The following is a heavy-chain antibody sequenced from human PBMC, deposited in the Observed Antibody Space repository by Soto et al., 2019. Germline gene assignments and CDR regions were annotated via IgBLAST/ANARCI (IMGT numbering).Heavy chain of an antibody. D-gene: IGHD6-13*01. Sequence: PGGSLRLSCAASGFTFSSYAMSWVRQASGKGLEWVSAISGSGGSTYYADSVKGRFTISRDNSKNTLYLQMNSLRAEDTAVYYCAKDRSIAAAGNYFDYWGQGTLVTVSS. V-gene: IGHV3-23*01. CDR3: AKDRSIAAAGNYFDY. J-gene: IGHJ4*02. CDR2: ISGSGGST. CDR1: GFTFSSYA.